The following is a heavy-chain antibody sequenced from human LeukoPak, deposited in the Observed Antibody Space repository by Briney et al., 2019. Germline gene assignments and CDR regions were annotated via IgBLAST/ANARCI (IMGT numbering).Heavy chain of an antibody. CDR1: GYTLTELS. CDR3: ASSPYNWNPYYMDV. D-gene: IGHD1-20*01. V-gene: IGHV1-24*01. CDR2: FDPEDGET. Sequence: ASVKVSCKVSGYTLTELSMHWVRQAPGKGLEWMGGFDPEDGETIYAQKFQGRVTITTDESTSTAYMELSSLRSEDTAVYYCASSPYNWNPYYMDVWGKGTTVTVSS. J-gene: IGHJ6*03.